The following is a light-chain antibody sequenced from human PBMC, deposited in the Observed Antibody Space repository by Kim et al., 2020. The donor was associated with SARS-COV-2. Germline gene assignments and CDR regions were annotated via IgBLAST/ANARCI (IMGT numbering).Light chain of an antibody. CDR2: GAS. CDR3: QQYGSSPRT. V-gene: IGKV3-20*01. CDR1: QSVSRSY. Sequence: IVLTQFPGTLSLSPGERATLSCRASQSVSRSYLAWYQQKPGQAPRLLIYGASSRATGIPDRFSGSGSGTDFTLAISGLEPEDFAVYYCQQYGSSPRTFGQGTKVDIK. J-gene: IGKJ1*01.